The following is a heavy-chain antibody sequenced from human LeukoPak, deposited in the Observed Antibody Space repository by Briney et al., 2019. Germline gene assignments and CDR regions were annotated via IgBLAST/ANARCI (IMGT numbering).Heavy chain of an antibody. Sequence: GGSLRLSCAASGFTVSINYMSWVRQAPGKGLEWVSVIYSGGSTYYADSVKGRFTISRDNSKNTLYLQMNSLRAEDTAVYYCARSRLHDAFNIWGQGTMVTVSS. J-gene: IGHJ3*02. CDR1: GFTVSINY. CDR2: IYSGGST. V-gene: IGHV3-53*01. CDR3: ARSRLHDAFNI.